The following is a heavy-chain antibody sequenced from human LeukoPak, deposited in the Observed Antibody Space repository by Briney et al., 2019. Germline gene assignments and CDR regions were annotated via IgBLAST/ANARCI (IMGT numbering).Heavy chain of an antibody. J-gene: IGHJ4*02. CDR3: AKDQNALRYFDWLLVFDY. CDR1: GFTFSSYG. V-gene: IGHV3-30*02. D-gene: IGHD3-9*01. CDR2: IRYDGSNK. Sequence: PGGSLRLSCAASGFTFSSYGMHWVRQAPGKGLEWVAFIRYDGSNKYYADSVKGRFTISRDNSKNTLYLQMNSLRAEDTAVYYCAKDQNALRYFDWLLVFDYWGQGTLVTVSS.